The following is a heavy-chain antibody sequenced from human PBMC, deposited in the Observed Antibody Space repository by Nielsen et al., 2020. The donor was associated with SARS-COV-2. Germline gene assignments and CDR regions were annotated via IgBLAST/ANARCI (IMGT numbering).Heavy chain of an antibody. Sequence: SLKISCAASGFTFDDFVMHWVRQVPGKGLEWVSGITWDSGMIYYADSVKGRFTISRDNAKNSLYLQMNSLRPEDTALYYCAKAGSYGSGTGHGMDVWGQGTTVTVPS. V-gene: IGHV3-9*01. CDR3: AKAGSYGSGTGHGMDV. D-gene: IGHD3-10*01. CDR1: GFTFDDFV. J-gene: IGHJ6*02. CDR2: ITWDSGMI.